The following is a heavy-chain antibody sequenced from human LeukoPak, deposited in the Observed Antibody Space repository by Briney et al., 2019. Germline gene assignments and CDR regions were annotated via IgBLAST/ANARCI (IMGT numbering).Heavy chain of an antibody. CDR1: GFTFSSYA. D-gene: IGHD6-19*01. J-gene: IGHJ4*02. CDR2: ISSNGGST. CDR3: ARDRTYSSGWYDY. V-gene: IGHV3-64*01. Sequence: GGSLRLSCAASGFTFSSYAMHRVRQAPGKGLEYVSAISSNGGSTYYANSVKGRFTISRDNSKNTLYLQMGSLRAEDMAVYYCARDRTYSSGWYDYWGQGTPVTVSS.